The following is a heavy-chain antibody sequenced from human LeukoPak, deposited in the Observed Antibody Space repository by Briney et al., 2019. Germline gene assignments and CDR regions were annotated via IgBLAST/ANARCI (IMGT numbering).Heavy chain of an antibody. J-gene: IGHJ6*03. CDR3: ARRFLNSHPIYYYMDV. CDR1: GYTFLNYG. D-gene: IGHD2-21*01. Sequence: GASVNVSCKASGYTFLNYGISWVRQAPGQGLEWMGWISGKTGNINYAQKFQARATMTRDTSTSTAYMELRSLRSDDTAVYFCARRFLNSHPIYYYMDVWAKGTTVSVSS. V-gene: IGHV1-18*01. CDR2: ISGKTGNI.